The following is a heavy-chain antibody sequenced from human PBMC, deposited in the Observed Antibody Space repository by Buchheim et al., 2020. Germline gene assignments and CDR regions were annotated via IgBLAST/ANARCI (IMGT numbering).Heavy chain of an antibody. Sequence: QVQLVESGGGVVQPGRSLRLSCAASGFTFSSYSMHWVRQAPGKGLEWVAVISYDGSNKYYADSVKGRFTISRDNSKKTLYLQMNSLRAEDTAVYYCAKGYGPPDYWGQGTL. D-gene: IGHD3-16*01. V-gene: IGHV3-30*18. J-gene: IGHJ4*02. CDR3: AKGYGPPDY. CDR2: ISYDGSNK. CDR1: GFTFSSYS.